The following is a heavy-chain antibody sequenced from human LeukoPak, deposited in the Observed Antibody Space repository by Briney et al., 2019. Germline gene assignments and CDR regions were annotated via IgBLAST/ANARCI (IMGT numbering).Heavy chain of an antibody. J-gene: IGHJ4*02. CDR2: IWYDGSNK. CDR3: AREYGKCSDY. Sequence: GGSLRLSCAASGFTFSSYAMSWVRQAPGKGLEWVAVIWYDGSNKYYADSVKGRFTISRDNPKNTLYLQMNSLRAEDTAVYYCAREYGKCSDYWGQGTLVTVSS. CDR1: GFTFSSYA. D-gene: IGHD1-26*01. V-gene: IGHV3-33*08.